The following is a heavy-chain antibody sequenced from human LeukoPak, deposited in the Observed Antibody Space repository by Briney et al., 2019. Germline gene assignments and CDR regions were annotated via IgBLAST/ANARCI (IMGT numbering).Heavy chain of an antibody. CDR1: GGSISSSSYY. J-gene: IGHJ6*02. CDR2: IYYSGST. D-gene: IGHD1-1*01. V-gene: IGHV4-39*07. Sequence: SETLSLTCTVSGGSISSSSYYWGWIRQPPGKGLEWIGSIYYSGSTYYNPSLKSRVTISVDTSKNQFSLKLSSVTAADTAVYYCARDTTSYFTRNKDYYYGMDVWGQGTTVTVSS. CDR3: ARDTTSYFTRNKDYYYGMDV.